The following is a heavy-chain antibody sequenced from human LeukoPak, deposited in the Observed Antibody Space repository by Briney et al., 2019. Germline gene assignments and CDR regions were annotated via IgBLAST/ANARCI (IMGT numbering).Heavy chain of an antibody. V-gene: IGHV4-38-2*02. CDR3: ARGGRDTSEYYDFWGGSNRLYYYYYMDV. D-gene: IGHD3-3*01. CDR1: GYSISSGYY. J-gene: IGHJ6*03. Sequence: SETLSLTCTVSGYSISSGYYWGWIRQPPGKGLEWIGSIYHSGSTYYNPSLKSRVTISVDTSKNQFSLKLSSVTAADTAVYYCARGGRDTSEYYDFWGGSNRLYYYYYMDVWGKGTTVTVSS. CDR2: IYHSGST.